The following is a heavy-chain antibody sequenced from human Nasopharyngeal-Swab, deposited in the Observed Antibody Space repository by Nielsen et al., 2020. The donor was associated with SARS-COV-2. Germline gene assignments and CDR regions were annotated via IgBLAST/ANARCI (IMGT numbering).Heavy chain of an antibody. Sequence: WIRQPPGKGLEWIGEINHSGSTNYNPSLKSRVTISVDTSKNQFSLKLSSVTAADTAVYYCARGRGGWLGVNWFDLWGQGTLGTVSS. CDR3: ARGRGGWLGVNWFDL. J-gene: IGHJ5*02. CDR2: INHSGST. D-gene: IGHD3-10*01. V-gene: IGHV4-34*01.